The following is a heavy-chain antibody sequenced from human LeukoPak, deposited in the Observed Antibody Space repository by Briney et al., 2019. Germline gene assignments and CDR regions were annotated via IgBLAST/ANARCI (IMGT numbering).Heavy chain of an antibody. D-gene: IGHD3-22*01. V-gene: IGHV3-11*04. CDR2: ISSSGSTI. J-gene: IGHJ3*02. Sequence: GGSLRLSCAASGFTFSSYAMSWIRQAPGKGLEWVSYISSSGSTIYYADSVKGRFTISRDNAKNSLYLQMNSLRAEDTAVYYCARGNDDSSGYYSGDAFDIWGQGTMVTVSS. CDR3: ARGNDDSSGYYSGDAFDI. CDR1: GFTFSSYA.